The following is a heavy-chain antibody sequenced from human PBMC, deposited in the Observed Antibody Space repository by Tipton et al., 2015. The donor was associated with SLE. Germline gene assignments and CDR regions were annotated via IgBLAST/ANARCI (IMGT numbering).Heavy chain of an antibody. D-gene: IGHD5/OR15-5a*01. CDR1: GSGFTTSA. J-gene: IGHJ4*02. V-gene: IGHV3-23*01. CDR3: AKDQVSRRGRFDF. CDR2: ISANGGAI. Sequence: SLRLSCAASGSGFTTSAMHWVRQAPGKGLEWVSSISANGGAIYYADSVRGRFTISRDNSKNTLYLQMTSLRAEDTALYYCAKDQVSRRGRFDFWGQGTLVTVSS.